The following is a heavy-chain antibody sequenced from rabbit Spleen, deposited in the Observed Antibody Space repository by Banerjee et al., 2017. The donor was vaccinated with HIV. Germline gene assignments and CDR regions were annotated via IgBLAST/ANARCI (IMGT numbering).Heavy chain of an antibody. CDR1: GFSFSNKAV. V-gene: IGHV1S45*01. J-gene: IGHJ4*01. D-gene: IGHD1-1*01. CDR2: INAVTGKA. CDR3: ASDIRGYGAFDL. Sequence: QEQLVESGGGLVKPGASLTLTCTASGFSFSNKAVMCWVRQAPGKGLEWIACINAVTGKAVYASWAKGRFTFSKTSSTTVTLQVPSLTAADTATYFCASDIRGYGAFDLWGQGTLVTVS.